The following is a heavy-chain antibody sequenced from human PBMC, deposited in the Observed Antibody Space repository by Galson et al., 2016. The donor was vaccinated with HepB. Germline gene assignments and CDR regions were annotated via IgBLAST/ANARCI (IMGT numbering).Heavy chain of an antibody. CDR1: GYTFTTYY. Sequence: SVKVSCKASGYTFTTYYIHWVRQAPGQGLDWMGIINPRGGSTSNAQKFQGRVTMTRDTSTSTGYMELSSLRSEDTAVYYCARDQDRVLWFGELFSTDDYHYRGNDVWAQGTTVPVSS. V-gene: IGHV1-46*01. J-gene: IGHJ6*02. CDR3: ARDQDRVLWFGELFSTDDYHYRGNDV. CDR2: INPRGGST. D-gene: IGHD3-10*01.